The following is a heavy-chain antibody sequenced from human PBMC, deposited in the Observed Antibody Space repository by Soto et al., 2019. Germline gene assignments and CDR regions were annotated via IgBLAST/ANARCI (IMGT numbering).Heavy chain of an antibody. J-gene: IGHJ6*03. CDR3: ARAWKHCSGGSCYRDYYYMDV. V-gene: IGHV4-59*01. CDR2: IYYSGST. D-gene: IGHD2-15*01. Sequence: SETLSLTCTVSGGSISSYYWSWIRQPPGKGLEWIGYIYYSGSTNYNPSLKSRVTISVDTSKNQFSLKLSSVTAADTAVYYCARAWKHCSGGSCYRDYYYMDVWGKGTTVTVSS. CDR1: GGSISSYY.